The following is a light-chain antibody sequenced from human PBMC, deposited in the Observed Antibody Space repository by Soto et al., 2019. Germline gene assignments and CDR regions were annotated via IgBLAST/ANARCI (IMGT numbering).Light chain of an antibody. CDR3: SSYTSSSTLL. CDR1: SNDIGGYNY. J-gene: IGLJ2*01. V-gene: IGLV2-14*01. CDR2: DVS. Sequence: QSALTQPASVSGSPGQSITFSCTGTSNDIGGYNYISWYQQHPGKAPKLMIFDVSNRPSGVSYRFSGSKPGNTASLTISGLQAEDEADYYCSSYTSSSTLLFGGGITLTVL.